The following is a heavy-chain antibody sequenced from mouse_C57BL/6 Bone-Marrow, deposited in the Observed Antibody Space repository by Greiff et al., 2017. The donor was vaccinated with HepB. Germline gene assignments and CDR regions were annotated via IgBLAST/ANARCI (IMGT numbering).Heavy chain of an antibody. V-gene: IGHV1-22*01. D-gene: IGHD1-1*01. CDR1: GYTFTDYN. Sequence: EVKLVESGPELVKPGASVKMSCKASGYTFTDYNMHWVKQSHGKSLEWIGYINPNNGGTSYNQKFKGKATLTVNKSSSTAYMELRSLTSEDSAVYYCARSYGSSSYYFDYWGQGTTLTVSS. J-gene: IGHJ2*01. CDR2: INPNNGGT. CDR3: ARSYGSSSYYFDY.